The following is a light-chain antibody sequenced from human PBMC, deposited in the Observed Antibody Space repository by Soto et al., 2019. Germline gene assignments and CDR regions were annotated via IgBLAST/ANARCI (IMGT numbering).Light chain of an antibody. CDR1: QSVCRS. Sequence: EIVMTHSPATLFLSPGERATLSCRASQSVCRSLAWYQQKPGQDPRLLLYTTSNRAAGIPDRFIGSGSGTDITLTISRLEPEDFAVYYCQQFGSSLPFGGGTKVEIK. CDR3: QQFGSSLP. CDR2: TTS. J-gene: IGKJ4*01. V-gene: IGKV3-20*01.